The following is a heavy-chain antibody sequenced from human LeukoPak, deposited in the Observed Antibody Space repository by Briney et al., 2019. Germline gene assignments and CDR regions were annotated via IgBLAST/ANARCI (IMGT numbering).Heavy chain of an antibody. J-gene: IGHJ4*02. CDR2: ISGGGGTTYYA. CDR1: GFTFSSYA. V-gene: IGHV3-23*01. Sequence: HPGGSLRLFCAASGFTFSSYAMSWVRQSPGKGLEWVSGISGGGGTTYYAYYADSVKGRFTISRDNSKNTLYLQMNSLRAEDTAVYYCAKFYDILTSYFDYWGQGTLVTVSS. CDR3: AKFYDILTSYFDY. D-gene: IGHD3-9*01.